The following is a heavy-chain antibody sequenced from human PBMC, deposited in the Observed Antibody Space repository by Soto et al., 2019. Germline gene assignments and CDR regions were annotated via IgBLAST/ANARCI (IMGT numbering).Heavy chain of an antibody. V-gene: IGHV3-33*01. CDR2: IWYDGSNK. Sequence: QVQLVESGGGVVQPGRSLRLSCAASGFTFSSYGMHWVRQAPGKGLEWVAVIWYDGSNKYYADYVKGRFTISRDNSKNTVYLQMNSRSAEETAAYDCASDPPFWGIAMSRGGDYWGQGTLVTVSS. D-gene: IGHD6-13*01. J-gene: IGHJ4*02. CDR3: ASDPPFWGIAMSRGGDY. CDR1: GFTFSSYG.